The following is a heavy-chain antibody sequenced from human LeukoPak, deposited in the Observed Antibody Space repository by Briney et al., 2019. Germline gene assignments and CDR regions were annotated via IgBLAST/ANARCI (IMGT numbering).Heavy chain of an antibody. Sequence: PGGSLRLSCAASGFTFSSAWMGWVRQAPGKGLEWVGHTKTKTDDGATVYAAPVKGRVTISRDDSIHMLYLQMNSLKTEDTAVYYCTTDYNGRWGGDYWGQGTLVTVSS. J-gene: IGHJ4*02. CDR1: GFTFSSAW. V-gene: IGHV3-15*01. CDR3: TTDYNGRWGGDY. CDR2: TKTKTDDGAT. D-gene: IGHD1-26*01.